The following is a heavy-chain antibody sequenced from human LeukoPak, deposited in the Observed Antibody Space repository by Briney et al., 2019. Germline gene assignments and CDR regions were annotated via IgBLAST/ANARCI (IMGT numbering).Heavy chain of an antibody. CDR3: ARHRSLNVCDSSGYYYPDAFDV. CDR1: GFSFSSYA. J-gene: IGHJ3*01. V-gene: IGHV3-30-3*01. Sequence: GGSLRLSCAASGFSFSSYAMHWVRQAPGKGLEWVAVISYDGSNKYYADSVKGRFTISRDSSKNTLFLRMHILRAEDTAVYCCARHRSLNVCDSSGYYYPDAFDVWGQGTMVTVSS. CDR2: ISYDGSNK. D-gene: IGHD3-22*01.